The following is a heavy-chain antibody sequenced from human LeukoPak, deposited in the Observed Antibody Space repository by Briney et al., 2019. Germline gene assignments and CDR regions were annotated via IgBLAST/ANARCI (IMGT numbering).Heavy chain of an antibody. CDR2: IYHSGST. V-gene: IGHV4-38-2*01. CDR3: ARSSGSYLDAFDI. Sequence: SETLSLTCAVSGYSISSGYYWGWIRQPPGKGLEWIGSIYHSGSTYYNPSLKSRATISVDTSKNQFSLKLSSVTAADTAVYYCARSSGSYLDAFDIWGQGTMVTVSS. J-gene: IGHJ3*02. D-gene: IGHD1-26*01. CDR1: GYSISSGYY.